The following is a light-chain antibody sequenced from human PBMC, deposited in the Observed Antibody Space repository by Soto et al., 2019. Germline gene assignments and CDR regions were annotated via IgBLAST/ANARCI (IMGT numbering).Light chain of an antibody. V-gene: IGLV2-14*01. CDR3: SSDTSSSTNV. J-gene: IGLJ1*01. CDR2: EVS. Sequence: QSALTQPASVSGSPGQSITISCTGTSSDVGGYNYVSWYQQHPGKAPKLMIYEVSNRPSGVSNRFSGSKSGNTASLTISGRQAEDEADYYCSSDTSSSTNVFGAGTKLTGL. CDR1: SSDVGGYNY.